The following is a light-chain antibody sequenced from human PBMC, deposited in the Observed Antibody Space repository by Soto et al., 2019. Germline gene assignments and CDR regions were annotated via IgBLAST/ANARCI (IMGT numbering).Light chain of an antibody. CDR2: QTT. J-gene: IGKJ1*01. Sequence: EIVLTQSPGTLSLSPGERATLSCRASQTITSSLAWYQQKPGQAPRLLIYQTTIRAAGIPARFSASGTGTDFTLTISDVQPEDFAVYYCHQRQSWPRTFGQGTKVDIK. V-gene: IGKV3-11*01. CDR1: QTITSS. CDR3: HQRQSWPRT.